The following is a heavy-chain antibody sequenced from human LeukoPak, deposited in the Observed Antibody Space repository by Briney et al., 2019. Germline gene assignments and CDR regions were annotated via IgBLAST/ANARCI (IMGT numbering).Heavy chain of an antibody. V-gene: IGHV4-4*02. J-gene: IGHJ5*02. CDR2: IYHSGST. CDR3: ARDRPAGKSISLIRGVTRRGWFDP. D-gene: IGHD3-10*01. CDR1: GGSISSNNW. Sequence: PSETLSLTCAVSGGSISSNNWWSWVRQPPGKGLEWIGEIYHSGSTSYKPSLMSRVTISVDKSENQFSLKLSSVTAADTAVYYCARDRPAGKSISLIRGVTRRGWFDPWGQGTLVTVSS.